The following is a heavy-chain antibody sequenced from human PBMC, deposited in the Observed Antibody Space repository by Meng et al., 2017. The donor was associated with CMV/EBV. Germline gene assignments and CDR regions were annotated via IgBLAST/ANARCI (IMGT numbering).Heavy chain of an antibody. V-gene: IGHV4-34*01. D-gene: IGHD6-19*01. J-gene: IGHJ4*02. CDR1: GGSFSGYY. Sequence: SETLSLTCAVYGGSFSGYYWSWIRQPPGKGLEWIGEINHSGSTNYNPSLKSRVTISVDTSNNQFSLKLSSVTAADTAVYYCARGSDGYSSGWYRYWGQGTLVTVSS. CDR2: INHSGST. CDR3: ARGSDGYSSGWYRY.